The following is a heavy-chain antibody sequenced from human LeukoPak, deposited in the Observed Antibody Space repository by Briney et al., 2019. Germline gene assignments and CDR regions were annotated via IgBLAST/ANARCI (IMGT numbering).Heavy chain of an antibody. J-gene: IGHJ3*02. D-gene: IGHD2-21*01. CDR3: ASFLWWGAFDI. V-gene: IGHV3-33*01. CDR2: IWYDGSNK. CDR1: GFTFSSYG. Sequence: GRSLRLSCAASGFTFSSYGMHWVRQAPGKGLEWVAVIWYDGSNKYYADSVKGRFTISRDNSKNTLYLQMNSLRAEDTAVYYCASFLWWGAFDIWGQGTMVTVSS.